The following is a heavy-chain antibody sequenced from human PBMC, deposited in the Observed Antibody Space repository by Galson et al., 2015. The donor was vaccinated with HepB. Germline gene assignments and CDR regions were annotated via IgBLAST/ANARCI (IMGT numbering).Heavy chain of an antibody. CDR1: GFTFRSYA. D-gene: IGHD4-17*01. CDR2: LSHDGNNN. J-gene: IGHJ4*02. CDR3: SGGLLTAVTTLAY. V-gene: IGHV3-30*04. Sequence: SLRLSCAASGFTFRSYALHWVRQAPGKGLEWVAVLSHDGNNNYYADSVKGRFTISRDKSKNTLYLQMDSLRVDDTAIYYCSGGLLTAVTTLAYWGQGTLVTVSS.